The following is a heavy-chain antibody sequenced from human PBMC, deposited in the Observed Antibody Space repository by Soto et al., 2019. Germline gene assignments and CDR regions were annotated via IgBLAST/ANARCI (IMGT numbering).Heavy chain of an antibody. V-gene: IGHV3-48*03. J-gene: IGHJ4*02. CDR3: AREASDMAAQNHGLDY. CDR1: AFTFSCYE. D-gene: IGHD6-13*01. Sequence: GGSLRLSCAASAFTFSCYEMNWVRQAPGKGLEWVSYISTSGSTIYYADSVKGRFTISRDNAKNSLFLQMNSLRVEDTAVYYCAREASDMAAQNHGLDYWGQGTLVTVS. CDR2: ISTSGSTI.